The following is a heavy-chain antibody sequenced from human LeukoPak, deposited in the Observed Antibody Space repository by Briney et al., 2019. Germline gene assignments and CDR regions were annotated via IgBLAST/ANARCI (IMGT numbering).Heavy chain of an antibody. Sequence: GGSLRLSCAASGFTFSSYWMSWVRQAPGKGLEWVANIEQDGSETNYVDSVKGRFTISRDNAKNSLYPQMNSLRAEDTAVYYCARDGLSCSSTSCYPYGMDVWGQGTTVTVSS. V-gene: IGHV3-7*01. CDR2: IEQDGSET. CDR1: GFTFSSYW. D-gene: IGHD2-2*01. CDR3: ARDGLSCSSTSCYPYGMDV. J-gene: IGHJ6*02.